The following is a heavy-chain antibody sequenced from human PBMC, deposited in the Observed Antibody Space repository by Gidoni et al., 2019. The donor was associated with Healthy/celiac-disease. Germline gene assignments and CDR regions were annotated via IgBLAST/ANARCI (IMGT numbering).Heavy chain of an antibody. Sequence: QVQLVQSGAEVKKPGSSVKVSCKASGGTFSSYTISWVRPAPGQGLEWMGRIIPILGIANYAQKFQGRVTITADKSTSTAYMELSSLRSEDTAVYYCARAFMTTVTKGDWYFDLWGRGTLVTVSS. D-gene: IGHD4-17*01. J-gene: IGHJ2*01. CDR1: GGTFSSYT. CDR2: IIPILGIA. CDR3: ARAFMTTVTKGDWYFDL. V-gene: IGHV1-69*02.